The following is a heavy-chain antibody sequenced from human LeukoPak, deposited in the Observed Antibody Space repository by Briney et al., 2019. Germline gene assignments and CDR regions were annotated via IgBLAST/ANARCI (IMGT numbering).Heavy chain of an antibody. J-gene: IGHJ4*02. D-gene: IGHD1-26*01. CDR2: IYYIRNT. Sequence: KTSETLSLTCTVSGASVGSAGYYWSWIRQPPGGGLEWIGNIYYIRNTNYNPSLKSRVTMSLDPSENQFSLKLNSVTAADTAVYYCARTQSQSGSYRYYFGYWGQGTLVTVSS. CDR1: GASVGSAGYY. CDR3: ARTQSQSGSYRYYFGY. V-gene: IGHV4-61*08.